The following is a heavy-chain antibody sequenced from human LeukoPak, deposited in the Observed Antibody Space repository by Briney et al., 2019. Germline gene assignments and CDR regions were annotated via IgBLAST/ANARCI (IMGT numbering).Heavy chain of an antibody. Sequence: SQTLSLTCIVSGGSPSSGGYYWSWIRQHPGKGLEWIGYIYDSGTTYYNPSLKSRVSISVDTSNNQFSLKLSSVTAADTAVYYCARGGDRRGFDYWGQGTLVTVSS. V-gene: IGHV4-31*03. CDR3: ARGGDRRGFDY. CDR1: GGSPSSGGYY. CDR2: IYDSGTT. D-gene: IGHD1-14*01. J-gene: IGHJ4*02.